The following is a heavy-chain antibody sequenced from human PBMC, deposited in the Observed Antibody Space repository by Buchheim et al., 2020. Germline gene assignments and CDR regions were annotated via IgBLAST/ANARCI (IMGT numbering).Heavy chain of an antibody. J-gene: IGHJ5*02. CDR3: ARDIAAAAAFDP. Sequence: QVQLQESGPGLVKPSQTLSLTCTVSGGSISSGGYYWSWIRQHPGKGLEWIGYIYYSGSTHYNPSLKSRVTISVAPPKKQFSRKLSSVTAADTAVYYCARDIAAAAAFDPWGQGTL. CDR1: GGSISSGGYY. V-gene: IGHV4-31*03. CDR2: IYYSGST. D-gene: IGHD6-13*01.